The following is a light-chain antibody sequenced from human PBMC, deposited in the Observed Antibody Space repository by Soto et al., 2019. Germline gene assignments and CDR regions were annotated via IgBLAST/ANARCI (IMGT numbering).Light chain of an antibody. V-gene: IGKV3-20*01. CDR3: HQYGKSPRT. J-gene: IGKJ1*01. CDR1: RSVSSNS. Sequence: EIVLTQSPGTLSLSPGERATLSCRASRSVSSNSLAWYQQKPGQAPRLLIYGASSRATGIPDRFSASGSGTDFTLTISRLEPEDFALYYCHQYGKSPRTFGQGTKVEI. CDR2: GAS.